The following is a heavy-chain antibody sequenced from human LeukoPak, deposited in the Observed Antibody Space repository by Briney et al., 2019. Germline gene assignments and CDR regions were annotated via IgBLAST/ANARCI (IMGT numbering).Heavy chain of an antibody. D-gene: IGHD2-21*01. J-gene: IGHJ4*02. Sequence: GGSLRLSCAASGFTFSSYGMHWVRQAPGKGLEWVAAVSFDGSDKYYADSVRGRFTISRDNSKNTLYLQMNSLRAEDTAVYYCAKEDNGDSFDYWGQGTLVTVSS. CDR1: GFTFSSYG. CDR3: AKEDNGDSFDY. CDR2: VSFDGSDK. V-gene: IGHV3-30*18.